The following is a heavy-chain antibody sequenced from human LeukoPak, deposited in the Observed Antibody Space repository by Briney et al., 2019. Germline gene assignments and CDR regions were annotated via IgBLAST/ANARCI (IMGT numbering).Heavy chain of an antibody. J-gene: IGHJ4*02. CDR2: ISAHNGNI. V-gene: IGHV1-18*01. CDR3: ARDGYFDC. Sequence: ASVKVSCKASGYTFTSYGIRWVRQAPGQGLEWMGWISAHNGNINYAQKLQGRVTMTKDTSTNTAYMELRSLTSDDTAVYYCARDGYFDCWGQGTLVTVSS. CDR1: GYTFTSYG.